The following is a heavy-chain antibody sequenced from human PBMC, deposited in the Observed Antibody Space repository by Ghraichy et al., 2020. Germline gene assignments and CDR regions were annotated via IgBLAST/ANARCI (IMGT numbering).Heavy chain of an antibody. D-gene: IGHD3-22*01. CDR2: ISSASSLI. J-gene: IGHJ4*02. V-gene: IGHV3-21*01. Sequence: GGSLRLSCTVSGFTFSSYTMTWVRQAPGKGLEWVSSISSASSLIYYGDFVKGRFTISRDNAKKSLYLQMNSLRAEDTAVYFCARLSAYDSNGYLDYWGQGTLVAVSS. CDR3: ARLSAYDSNGYLDY. CDR1: GFTFSSYT.